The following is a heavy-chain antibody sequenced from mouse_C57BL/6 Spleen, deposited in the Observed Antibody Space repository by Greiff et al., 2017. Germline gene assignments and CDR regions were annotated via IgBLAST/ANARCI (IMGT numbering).Heavy chain of an antibody. J-gene: IGHJ1*03. CDR1: GYTFTSYW. CDR2: IHPNSGST. V-gene: IGHV1-64*01. Sequence: QVQLQQPGAELVKPGASVKLSCKASGYTFTSYWMHWVKQRPGQGLEWIGMIHPNSGSTNYNEKFKSKATLTVDKSSSTAYMQLSSLTSEDSAVYYCARWTTVVARDWYFDVWGTGTTVTVSS. D-gene: IGHD1-1*01. CDR3: ARWTTVVARDWYFDV.